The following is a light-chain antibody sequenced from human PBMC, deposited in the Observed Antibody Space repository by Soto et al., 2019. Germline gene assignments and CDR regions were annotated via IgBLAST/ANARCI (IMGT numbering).Light chain of an antibody. Sequence: DIVVTQSPATLSASPGERVTLSCRASQFVSSRLAWYQRRPGQVPRLLIYDTSTRAPGISARFSGSWSGTEFTLTISSLQSEDFAVYYCQEYIQWPPGMFGPGTKVDIK. V-gene: IGKV3-15*01. CDR2: DTS. CDR1: QFVSSR. CDR3: QEYIQWPPGM. J-gene: IGKJ1*01.